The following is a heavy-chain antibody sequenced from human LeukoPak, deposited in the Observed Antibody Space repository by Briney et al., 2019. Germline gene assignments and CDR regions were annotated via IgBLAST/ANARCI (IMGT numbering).Heavy chain of an antibody. Sequence: GRSLRLSCAASGFTFRSYGMHWVRQAPGKGLEWVAIISYDGSNEYHADSVKGRFTISRDNSKNTMYLQMNSLRAEDTAVYYCARDVVGATYFDWGQGTLVTVSS. CDR1: GFTFRSYG. J-gene: IGHJ4*02. CDR2: ISYDGSNE. CDR3: ARDVVGATYFD. V-gene: IGHV3-30*03. D-gene: IGHD1-26*01.